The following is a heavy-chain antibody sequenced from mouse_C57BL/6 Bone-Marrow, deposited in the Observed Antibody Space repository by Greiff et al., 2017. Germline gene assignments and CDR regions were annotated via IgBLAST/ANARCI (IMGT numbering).Heavy chain of an antibody. J-gene: IGHJ4*01. V-gene: IGHV10-3*01. CDR3: VGEGGDYDEGYAMDY. CDR1: GFTFNTYA. D-gene: IGHD2-4*01. CDR2: IRSKSSNYAT. Sequence: EVHLVESGGGLVQPKGSLKLSCAASGFTFNTYAMHWVRQAPGKGLEWVARIRSKSSNYATYYDDSVKDRFTISRDDSQSMLYLKMNNLKTEDTAMYYCVGEGGDYDEGYAMDYWGQGTSVTVSS.